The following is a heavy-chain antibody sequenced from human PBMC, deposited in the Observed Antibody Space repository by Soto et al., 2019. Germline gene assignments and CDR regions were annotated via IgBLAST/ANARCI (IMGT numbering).Heavy chain of an antibody. CDR1: GFTVSSNY. CDR3: AKDLGDSQLSDYYYGMDV. V-gene: IGHV3-53*01. Sequence: HPGGSLRLSCAASGFTVSSNYMSWVRQAPGKGLEWVSVIYSGGSTYYADSVKGRFTISRDNSKNTLYLQMNSLRAEDTAVYYCAKDLGDSQLSDYYYGMDVWGQGTTVTVSS. J-gene: IGHJ6*02. CDR2: IYSGGST. D-gene: IGHD3-16*01.